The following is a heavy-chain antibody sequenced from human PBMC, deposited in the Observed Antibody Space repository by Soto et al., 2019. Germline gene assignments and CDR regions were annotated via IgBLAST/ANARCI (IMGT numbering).Heavy chain of an antibody. V-gene: IGHV4-39*01. CDR3: ARLLYDSSQTGIFDY. J-gene: IGHJ4*02. CDR1: GGSISSSSYY. Sequence: SETLSLTCTVSGGSISSSSYYWGWIRQPPGKGLEWIGSIYYSGSTYYNPSLKSRVTISVDTSKNQFSLKLSSVTAADTAVYYCARLLYDSSQTGIFDYWGQGTLVTVSS. CDR2: IYYSGST. D-gene: IGHD3-22*01.